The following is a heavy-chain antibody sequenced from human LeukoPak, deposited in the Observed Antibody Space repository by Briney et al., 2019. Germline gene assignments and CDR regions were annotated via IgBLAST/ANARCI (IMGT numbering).Heavy chain of an antibody. CDR3: ARVVAAAGTVPYYYYGMDV. J-gene: IGHJ6*02. CDR2: IYTSGST. CDR1: GGSISSYY. V-gene: IGHV4-4*07. D-gene: IGHD6-13*01. Sequence: PSETLSLTCTVSGGSISSYYWSWIRQPAGKGLKWIGRIYTSGSTNYNPSLKSRVTMSVDTSKNQFSLKLSSVTAADTAVYYCARVVAAAGTVPYYYYGMDVWGQGTTVTVSS.